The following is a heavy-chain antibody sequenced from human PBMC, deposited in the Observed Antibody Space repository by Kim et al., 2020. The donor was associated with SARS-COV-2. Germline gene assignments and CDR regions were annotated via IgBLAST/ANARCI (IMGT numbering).Heavy chain of an antibody. CDR1: GFTFSTAW. CDR3: DTDHAARPSGEFFYAY. D-gene: IGHD3-10*01. Sequence: GGSLRLSCAASGFTFSTAWMNWVRQAPGKGLEWVGRSRSKTNGGTADYAALVKGRFTISRDDAKNTLYLQMNSLQPEDTAVDYCDTDHAARPSGEFFYAYWGQGTLVSVSS. V-gene: IGHV3-15*01. CDR2: SRSKTNGGTA. J-gene: IGHJ4*02.